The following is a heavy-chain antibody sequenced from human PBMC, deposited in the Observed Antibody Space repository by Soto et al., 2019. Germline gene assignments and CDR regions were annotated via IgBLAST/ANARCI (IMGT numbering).Heavy chain of an antibody. J-gene: IGHJ6*02. V-gene: IGHV3-21*01. Sequence: EVQLVESGGGLVEPGGSLRLSCVASGFTFSTYTINWVRQAPGKGLEWVSSISRDSSRRYYGDSLKGRFTISRDNPKKTLYLQMISLRVEDTAVYYCASGRCSSGFRYRNGVYYYPKYVWGRGTTVTVTS. CDR1: GFTFSTYT. CDR3: ASGRCSSGFRYRNGVYYYPKYV. D-gene: IGHD3-22*01. CDR2: ISRDSSRR.